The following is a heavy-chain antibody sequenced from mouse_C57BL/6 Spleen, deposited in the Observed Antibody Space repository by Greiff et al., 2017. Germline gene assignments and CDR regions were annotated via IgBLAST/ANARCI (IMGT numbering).Heavy chain of an antibody. CDR1: GFTFSSYA. D-gene: IGHD2-3*01. V-gene: IGHV5-4*01. J-gene: IGHJ1*03. Sequence: EVQLVESGGGLVKPGGSLKLSCAASGFTFSSYAMSWVRQTPEKRLEWVATISDGGSYTYYPDNVKGRFTISRDNAKNNLYLQMSHLKSEDTAMYYCARDLIYDGYYWYFDVWGTGTTVTVSS. CDR3: ARDLIYDGYYWYFDV. CDR2: ISDGGSYT.